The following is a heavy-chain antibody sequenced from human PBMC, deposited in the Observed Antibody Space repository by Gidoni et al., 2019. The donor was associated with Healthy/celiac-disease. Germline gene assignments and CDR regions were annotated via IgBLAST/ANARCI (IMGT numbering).Heavy chain of an antibody. Sequence: QITLKESGPTLVNPTQTLTLTCAFSWFPLSPSRVGVGWIRQPPGKALEWLALIYCDDDKRYSPSLKSRLTINKDTSKNQVVLKMTNMEPVDTATYECAHRPVTGSTGHFDYWGQGTLVTVSS. J-gene: IGHJ4*02. V-gene: IGHV2-5*02. CDR1: WFPLSPSRVG. CDR2: IYCDDDK. CDR3: AHRPVTGSTGHFDY. D-gene: IGHD1-7*01.